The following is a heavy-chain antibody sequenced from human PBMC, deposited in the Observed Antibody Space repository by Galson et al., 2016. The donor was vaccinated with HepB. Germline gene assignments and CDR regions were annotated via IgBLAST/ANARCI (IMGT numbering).Heavy chain of an antibody. CDR2: IVPMLGIA. CDR1: GDTFSSYA. V-gene: IGHV1-69*04. Sequence: SVKVSCKASGDTFSSYAISWVRQAPGQGLEWMGRIVPMLGIANYAHNFQDRVTMTADKSTSTAYMELSSLKSEDTAVYYCARDQYNPLSSLDYWGRGTLVTVSS. D-gene: IGHD1-14*01. CDR3: ARDQYNPLSSLDY. J-gene: IGHJ4*02.